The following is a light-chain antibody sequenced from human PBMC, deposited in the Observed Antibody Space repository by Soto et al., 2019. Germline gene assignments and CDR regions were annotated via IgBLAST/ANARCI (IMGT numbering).Light chain of an antibody. V-gene: IGLV2-23*01. CDR2: EGS. CDR1: SSDVGSYNL. J-gene: IGLJ3*02. Sequence: QSALTQPASVSGSPGQSITISCTGTSSDVGSYNLVSWYQQHPGKAPKLMIYEGSKRPSGVSNRFSGSKSGNTASLTISGLQAEDEADYYCCSYAGIPWVFGGGTKLTVL. CDR3: CSYAGIPWV.